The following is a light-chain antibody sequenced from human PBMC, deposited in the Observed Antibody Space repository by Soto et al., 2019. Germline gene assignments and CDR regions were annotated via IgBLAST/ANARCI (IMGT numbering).Light chain of an antibody. J-gene: IGKJ5*01. CDR3: QQRNNWPRIT. Sequence: EIVLTQFPATLSLFPGETATLSCRASQTVGTYLAWYQQKPGQAPRLLISDASNRATGVPTRFSGGGSGTDFTLTISSLAPEDFAVYFCQQRNNWPRITFGQGTRLEIK. CDR1: QTVGTY. V-gene: IGKV3-11*01. CDR2: DAS.